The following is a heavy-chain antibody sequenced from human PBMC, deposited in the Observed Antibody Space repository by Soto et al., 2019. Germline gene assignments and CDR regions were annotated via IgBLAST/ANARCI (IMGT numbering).Heavy chain of an antibody. Sequence: PGGSLRLSCAASGFTFSSYAMSWVRQAPGKGLEWVSAISGSGGSTYYADSVKGRFTISRDNSKNTLYLQMNSLRAEDTAVYYCAKAHLRIAAAGIDAFDIWGQGTMVTVSS. CDR1: GFTFSSYA. CDR2: ISGSGGST. J-gene: IGHJ3*02. CDR3: AKAHLRIAAAGIDAFDI. D-gene: IGHD6-13*01. V-gene: IGHV3-23*01.